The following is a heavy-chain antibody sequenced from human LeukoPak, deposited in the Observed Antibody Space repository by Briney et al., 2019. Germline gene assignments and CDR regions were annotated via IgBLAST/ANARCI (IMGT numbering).Heavy chain of an antibody. Sequence: GGSLRLSCAASGFIFDDYAMHWVRQAPGKGLEWVSGISCNGGGVCYADSVKGRFTISRDNAEKSLYLQLNSLRPEDTAYYYCAKGLVEPVGATHFDYWGQGTLVTVSS. CDR1: GFIFDDYA. CDR3: AKGLVEPVGATHFDY. CDR2: ISCNGGGV. J-gene: IGHJ4*02. D-gene: IGHD1-26*01. V-gene: IGHV3-9*01.